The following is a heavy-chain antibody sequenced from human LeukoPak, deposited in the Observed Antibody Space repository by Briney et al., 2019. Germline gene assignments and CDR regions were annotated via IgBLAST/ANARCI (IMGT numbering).Heavy chain of an antibody. Sequence: PSETLSLTCTVSGASISSFYWSWIRQPPGKGLEWIGYIYYTGHASYNPSLKSRVTISVDTSKNQFSLKLTSVTAADTAVYYCAREISMTVGGGAFDIWGQGTMVTVSS. CDR2: IYYTGHA. J-gene: IGHJ3*02. V-gene: IGHV4-59*01. CDR3: AREISMTVGGGAFDI. D-gene: IGHD3-22*01. CDR1: GASISSFY.